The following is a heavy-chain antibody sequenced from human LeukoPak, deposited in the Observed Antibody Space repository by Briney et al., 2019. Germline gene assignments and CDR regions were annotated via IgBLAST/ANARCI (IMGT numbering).Heavy chain of an antibody. CDR1: GGSISSGGYY. D-gene: IGHD6-13*01. V-gene: IGHV4-30-2*01. Sequence: PSETLSLTCTVSGGSISSGGYYWSWTRQPPGKGLEWIGYIYHSGSTYYNPSLKSRVTISVDRSKNQFSLKLSSVTAADTAVYYCASPYSSSWYFQHWGQGTLVTVSS. CDR3: ASPYSSSWYFQH. CDR2: IYHSGST. J-gene: IGHJ1*01.